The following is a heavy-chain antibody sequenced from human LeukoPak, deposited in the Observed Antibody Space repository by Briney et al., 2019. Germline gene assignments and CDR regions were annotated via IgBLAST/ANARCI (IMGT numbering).Heavy chain of an antibody. Sequence: GASVKVSCKAPGYTFTSCYMHWVRQAPGQGLEWMGIINPSGGSTRYAQKFQGRVTMTRDTSTGTVYMDLSSLRSEDTAVYYCARVDTSLAPYYFDYWGQGTLVTVSS. J-gene: IGHJ4*02. CDR2: INPSGGST. V-gene: IGHV1-46*01. CDR1: GYTFTSCY. D-gene: IGHD5-18*01. CDR3: ARVDTSLAPYYFDY.